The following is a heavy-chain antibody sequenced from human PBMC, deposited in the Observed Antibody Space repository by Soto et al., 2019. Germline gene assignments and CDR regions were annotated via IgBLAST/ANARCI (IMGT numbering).Heavy chain of an antibody. D-gene: IGHD3-9*01. V-gene: IGHV3-73*02. CDR3: FSSDWSSRDN. J-gene: IGHJ4*02. Sequence: EVQLVESGGGLVQPGGSLKLSCAASGFTFSGSAMHWVRQASGKGLEWVGRIRSKANSYATAYAASVKGRFTISRDDSKNTAYLLMNILKTEDTAVYYCFSSDWSSRDNWGQGTLVTVSS. CDR2: IRSKANSYAT. CDR1: GFTFSGSA.